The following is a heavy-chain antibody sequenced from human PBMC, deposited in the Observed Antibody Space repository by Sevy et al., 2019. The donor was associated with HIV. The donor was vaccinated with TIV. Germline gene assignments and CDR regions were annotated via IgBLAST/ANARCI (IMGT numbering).Heavy chain of an antibody. V-gene: IGHV4-59*01. CDR1: DGSISTYY. CDR2: VYYSGST. CDR3: ARGLKTTLRRYSGWYYSYYMDV. Sequence: SETLSLTCTVSDGSISTYYWSWIRQPPGKRLEWIGYVYYSGSTNYNPSLRSRVTISVDTSKNQFSLKLSSVTAADTAGYFCARGLKTTLRRYSGWYYSYYMDVWGKGTAVTVSS. D-gene: IGHD6-19*01. J-gene: IGHJ6*03.